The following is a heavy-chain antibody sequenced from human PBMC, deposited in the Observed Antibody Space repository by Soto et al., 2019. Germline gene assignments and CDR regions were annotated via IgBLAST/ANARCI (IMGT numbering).Heavy chain of an antibody. J-gene: IGHJ6*02. CDR1: GFTFSSYA. V-gene: IGHV3-23*01. CDR2: ISGSGGST. Sequence: EVQLLESGGGLVQPGGSLRLSCAASGFTFSSYAMSWVRQAPGKGLEWVSAISGSGGSTYYADSVKGRFTISRDNPKKTLYLQMNSLRAEDTAVYYCAKDGGYSSSRSGMDVWGQGTTVTVSS. CDR3: AKDGGYSSSRSGMDV. D-gene: IGHD6-6*01.